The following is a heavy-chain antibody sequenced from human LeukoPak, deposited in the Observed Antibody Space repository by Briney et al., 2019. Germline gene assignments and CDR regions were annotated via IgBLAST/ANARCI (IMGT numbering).Heavy chain of an antibody. D-gene: IGHD2-2*01. CDR3: ASKRGCSSTSCLVDYYYGMDV. Sequence: PARTLRLSCAASGFTFSSYWMHWVRQAPGKGLVWVSRINSDGSSTSYADSVKGRFTISRDNAKNTLYLQMNSLRAEDTAVYYCASKRGCSSTSCLVDYYYGMDVWGQGTTVTVSS. J-gene: IGHJ6*02. CDR2: INSDGSST. CDR1: GFTFSSYW. V-gene: IGHV3-74*01.